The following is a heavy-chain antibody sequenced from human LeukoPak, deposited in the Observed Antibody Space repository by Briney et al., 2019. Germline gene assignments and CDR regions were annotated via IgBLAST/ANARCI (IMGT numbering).Heavy chain of an antibody. D-gene: IGHD4-23*01. J-gene: IGHJ3*02. CDR1: GYSYNSYW. V-gene: IGHV5-51*01. CDR3: ATLTTVVTPRAFDI. CDR2: IYLADSDA. Sequence: GESLKISCKGSGYSYNSYWIGWVRQMPGKGLEWMGIIYLADSDARYSPSFQGQVSFSADRSINTAYLQWSSLRASDTAMYYCATLTTVVTPRAFDIWGQGTMVTVSS.